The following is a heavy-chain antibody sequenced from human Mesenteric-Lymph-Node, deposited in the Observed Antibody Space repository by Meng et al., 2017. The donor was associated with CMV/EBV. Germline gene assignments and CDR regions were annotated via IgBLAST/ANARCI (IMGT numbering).Heavy chain of an antibody. J-gene: IGHJ4*02. V-gene: IGHV1-18*01. CDR2: ISGSNGNT. CDR3: ARGGGYFSAGSYLAYFDQ. CDR1: GYTFNTYG. Sequence: ASVKVSCKTSGYTFNTYGVTWVRQAPGQGLEWMGWISGSNGNTNYAQKLQGRVTLTTDTSTSTAYMELGGLTSDDTAVYYCARGGGYFSAGSYLAYFDQWGQGTLVTVSS. D-gene: IGHD3-10*01.